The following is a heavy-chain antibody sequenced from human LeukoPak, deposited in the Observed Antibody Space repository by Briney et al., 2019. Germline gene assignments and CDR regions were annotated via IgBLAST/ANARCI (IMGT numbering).Heavy chain of an antibody. CDR1: GYYFTSYW. Sequence: GESLQISCKGSGYYFTSYWIGWVRQMPGKGLEWMGIIYPNDSDTRYSPSFQGQVTISADKSISTAYLQWSSLKASDTAMYYCARQPTSMVRGIIITDYYFDYWGQGTLVTVSS. D-gene: IGHD3-10*01. J-gene: IGHJ4*02. CDR3: ARQPTSMVRGIIITDYYFDY. V-gene: IGHV5-51*01. CDR2: IYPNDSDT.